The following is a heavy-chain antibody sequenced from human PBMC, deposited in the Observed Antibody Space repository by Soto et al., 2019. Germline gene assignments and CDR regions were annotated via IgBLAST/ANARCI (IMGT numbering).Heavy chain of an antibody. CDR3: VREASSSGLHLDH. D-gene: IGHD6-6*01. CDR2: ISGSGSST. V-gene: IGHV3-23*01. CDR1: GFIFSNYA. J-gene: IGHJ4*02. Sequence: LRLSCAASGFIFSNYAMSWVRQAPGKGLEWVSFISGSGSSTYYADSVKGRFTISRGNSKNTLYLQMNGLRAEDAAVYYCVREASSSGLHLDHWGRGTLVTVSS.